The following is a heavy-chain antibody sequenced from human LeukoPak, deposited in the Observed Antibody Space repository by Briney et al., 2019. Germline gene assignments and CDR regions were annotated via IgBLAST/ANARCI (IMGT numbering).Heavy chain of an antibody. CDR2: ISGSGGST. CDR3: AKDSVVVAAILFPYYYYYGMDV. Sequence: GGSLRLSCAASGFTFSSYAMSWVRQAPGKGLEWVSAISGSGGSTYYADSVKGRFTISRDNSKNTLYLQMNSLRAEDTAVYYCAKDSVVVAAILFPYYYYYGMDVWGQGTTVTVPS. J-gene: IGHJ6*02. D-gene: IGHD2-15*01. V-gene: IGHV3-23*01. CDR1: GFTFSSYA.